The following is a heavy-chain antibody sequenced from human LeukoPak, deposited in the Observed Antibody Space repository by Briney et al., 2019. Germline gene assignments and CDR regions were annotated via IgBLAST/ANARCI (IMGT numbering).Heavy chain of an antibody. V-gene: IGHV1-46*01. CDR3: ARDQYYYDSSGYPGGAVDY. D-gene: IGHD3-22*01. Sequence: GASVKVSCKASGYTFTSYYMHWVRQAPGQGLEWMGIINPSGGSTSYAQKFQGRVTMTRDTFTSTVYMELGSLRSEDTAVYYCARDQYYYDSSGYPGGAVDYWGQGTLVTVSS. CDR1: GYTFTSYY. CDR2: INPSGGST. J-gene: IGHJ4*02.